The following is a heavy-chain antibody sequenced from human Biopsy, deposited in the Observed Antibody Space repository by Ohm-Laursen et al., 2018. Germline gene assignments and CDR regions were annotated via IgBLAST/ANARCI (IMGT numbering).Heavy chain of an antibody. V-gene: IGHV1-69*04. Sequence: GSSVKVSCKASGYTFTSYGISWVRQAPGQGLEWMGRIIPILRTTTYAPKFQGRVTFTADKSSSTAYLELSSLTSEDTAMFYCAREAIGYQLPCDDWGQGTLVTVSS. J-gene: IGHJ4*02. D-gene: IGHD2-15*01. CDR3: AREAIGYQLPCDD. CDR2: IIPILRTT. CDR1: GYTFTSYG.